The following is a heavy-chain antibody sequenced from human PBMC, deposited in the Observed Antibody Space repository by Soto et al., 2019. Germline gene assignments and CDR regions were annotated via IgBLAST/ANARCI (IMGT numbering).Heavy chain of an antibody. Sequence: SETLSLTCSVSGDSISTVDYFWAWIRQPPGQALEYIGYIYKSTTTYYNPSFESRVAISLDASKSQFSLNVTSVTAADTAVYFCARGRYCLTGRCFPNWFDSWGQGTLVTVSS. V-gene: IGHV4-30-4*01. CDR1: GDSISTVDYF. J-gene: IGHJ5*01. CDR2: IYKSTTT. D-gene: IGHD2-15*01. CDR3: ARGRYCLTGRCFPNWFDS.